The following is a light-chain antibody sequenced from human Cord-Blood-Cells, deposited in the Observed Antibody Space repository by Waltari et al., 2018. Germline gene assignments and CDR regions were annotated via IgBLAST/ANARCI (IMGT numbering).Light chain of an antibody. CDR3: SSYTSSSTPYV. Sequence: QSALTQPASVSGSPGQSITISCTGTSSDVGGYNYVFWSPQPPGKAPKLMIYYVSKRPSVVSNRFSGSKSGNTASLTISGLQAEDEADYYCSSYTSSSTPYVFGTGTKVTVL. CDR2: YVS. CDR1: SSDVGGYNY. V-gene: IGLV2-14*01. J-gene: IGLJ1*01.